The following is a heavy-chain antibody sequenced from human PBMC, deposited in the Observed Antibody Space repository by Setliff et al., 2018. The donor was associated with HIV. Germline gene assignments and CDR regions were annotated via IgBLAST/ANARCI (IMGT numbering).Heavy chain of an antibody. Sequence: LSLTCTVSGGSINSYYWTWIRQPPGKGLEWIGYIYTSGTTKYIPSLKSRVTISIDTSKNQFSLKLISVTAADTAIYYCARPMASGYPDTFDIWGQGTMVTVSS. CDR1: GGSINSYY. J-gene: IGHJ3*02. V-gene: IGHV4-4*09. CDR2: IYTSGTT. CDR3: ARPMASGYPDTFDI. D-gene: IGHD3-22*01.